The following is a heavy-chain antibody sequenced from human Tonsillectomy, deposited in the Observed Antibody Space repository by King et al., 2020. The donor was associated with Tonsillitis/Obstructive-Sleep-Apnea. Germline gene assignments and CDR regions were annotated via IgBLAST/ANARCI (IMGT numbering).Heavy chain of an antibody. CDR3: AQIFGGNFYYMDV. V-gene: IGHV2-5*02. CDR2: IYWDDDK. CDR1: GLLLSTSGVV. J-gene: IGHJ6*03. Sequence: TLKESGPTLVKPTQTLTLTCTLAGLLLSTSGVVVCLICQPPGKALEWLALIYWDDDKRHSQSLHSRLTIAKTPSKTQVVLTMTNMDPVDTATYYCAQIFGGNFYYMDVWGKGTTVTVSS. D-gene: IGHD4-23*01.